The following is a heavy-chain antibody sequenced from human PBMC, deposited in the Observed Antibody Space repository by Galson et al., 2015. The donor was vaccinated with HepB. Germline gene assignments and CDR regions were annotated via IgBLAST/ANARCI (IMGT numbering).Heavy chain of an antibody. Sequence: SLRLSCAASGFSFSTYGMHWVRQAPGKGLEWAAFIGPHGNKVYYADSLKGRFSISRDNSRNTLSLQMNSLRGEDTALYYCAKSSRGGDYGDVYSSLDYWGQGTPVTVSS. CDR2: IGPHGNKV. CDR3: AKSSRGGDYGDVYSSLDY. D-gene: IGHD4/OR15-4a*01. J-gene: IGHJ4*02. CDR1: GFSFSTYG. V-gene: IGHV3-30*02.